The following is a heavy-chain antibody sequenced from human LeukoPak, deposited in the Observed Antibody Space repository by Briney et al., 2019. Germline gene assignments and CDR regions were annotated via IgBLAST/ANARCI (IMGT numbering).Heavy chain of an antibody. D-gene: IGHD6-19*01. CDR2: IWYDGSNK. CDR1: GFTFNNAW. V-gene: IGHV3-33*06. CDR3: AKGLVAVAGREVYFDY. J-gene: IGHJ4*02. Sequence: GGSLRLSCAASGFTFNNAWMTWVRQAPGKGLEWVAVIWYDGSNKYYADSVKGRFTISRDNSKNTLYLQMNSLRAEDTAVYYCAKGLVAVAGREVYFDYWGQGTLVTVSS.